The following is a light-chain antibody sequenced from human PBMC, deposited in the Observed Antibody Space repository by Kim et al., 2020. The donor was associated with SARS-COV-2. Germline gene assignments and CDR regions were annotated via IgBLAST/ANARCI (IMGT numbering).Light chain of an antibody. CDR3: QAWDSSTKV. J-gene: IGLJ3*02. CDR1: KLGDKY. CDR2: QDS. V-gene: IGLV3-1*01. Sequence: VAPEQQASITCSGDKLGDKYACWYQQKPGQSPVLVIYQDSKRPSGIPERFSGSNSGNTATLTISGTQAMDEADYYCQAWDSSTKVFGGGTQLTVL.